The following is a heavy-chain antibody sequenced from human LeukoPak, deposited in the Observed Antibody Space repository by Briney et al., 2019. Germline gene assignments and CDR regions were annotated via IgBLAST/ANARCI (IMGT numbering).Heavy chain of an antibody. CDR2: IKSDGSA. Sequence: GGSLRLSCAASGFTFSGAWMHWVRQDPGKGLVWVSIIKSDGSAIYADSVKGRFTISRDNAKSTVYLQMNSLRAEDTAVYYCARDYYYSVDYWGQGTLVTVSS. V-gene: IGHV3-74*01. J-gene: IGHJ4*02. D-gene: IGHD3-22*01. CDR1: GFTFSGAW. CDR3: ARDYYYSVDY.